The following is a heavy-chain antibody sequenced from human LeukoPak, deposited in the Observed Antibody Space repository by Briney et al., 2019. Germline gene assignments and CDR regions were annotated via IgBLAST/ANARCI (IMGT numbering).Heavy chain of an antibody. CDR3: TRPTANYYDSSGLPT. Sequence: GGSLRLSCAASGFTFSGSAMHWVRQASGKGLEWVGRIRSKANSYATAYAASVKGRFTISRDDSKNTAYLQMNSLKTEDTAVYYCTRPTANYYDSSGLPTWGQGTLVTVSS. D-gene: IGHD3-22*01. CDR2: IRSKANSYAT. CDR1: GFTFSGSA. J-gene: IGHJ5*02. V-gene: IGHV3-73*01.